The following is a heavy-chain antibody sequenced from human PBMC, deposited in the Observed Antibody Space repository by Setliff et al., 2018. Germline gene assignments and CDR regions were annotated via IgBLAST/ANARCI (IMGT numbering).Heavy chain of an antibody. CDR2: IYASGST. Sequence: SETLSLTCTVSGGSISSYYWSWLRQPPGKGLEWIGYIYASGSTNYNRALKSRVTLSVDTSKNQFSLKVSSVTAADTAVYYCARAPPNRYSGSYEYFYMDVWGKGTTVTVSS. CDR1: GGSISSYY. CDR3: ARAPPNRYSGSYEYFYMDV. V-gene: IGHV4-4*08. J-gene: IGHJ6*03. D-gene: IGHD1-26*01.